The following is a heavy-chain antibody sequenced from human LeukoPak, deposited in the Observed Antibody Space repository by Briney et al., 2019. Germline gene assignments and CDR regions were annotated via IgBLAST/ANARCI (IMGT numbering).Heavy chain of an antibody. Sequence: PSETLSLTCAVFGGSFSGYYWSWIRQPPGKGLEWIGEINHSGSTNYNPSLKSRVTISVDTSKNQFSLKLSSVTAADTAVYYCARRGSTMVRGAGQNFDYWGQGTLVTVSS. D-gene: IGHD3-10*01. J-gene: IGHJ4*02. V-gene: IGHV4-34*01. CDR3: ARRGSTMVRGAGQNFDY. CDR1: GGSFSGYY. CDR2: INHSGST.